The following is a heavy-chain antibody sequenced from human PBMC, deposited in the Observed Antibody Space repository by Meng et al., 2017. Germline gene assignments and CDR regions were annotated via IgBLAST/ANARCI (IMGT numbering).Heavy chain of an antibody. J-gene: IGHJ4*02. Sequence: GGSLRLSCAASGFTFSSYSMNWVRQAPGRGLEWVSSISSSSSYIYYADSVKGRFTISRDNAKNSLYLQMNSLRAEDTAVYYCARSIAAAFDYWGQGTLVTVSS. D-gene: IGHD6-13*01. CDR1: GFTFSSYS. CDR3: ARSIAAAFDY. V-gene: IGHV3-21*01. CDR2: ISSSSSYI.